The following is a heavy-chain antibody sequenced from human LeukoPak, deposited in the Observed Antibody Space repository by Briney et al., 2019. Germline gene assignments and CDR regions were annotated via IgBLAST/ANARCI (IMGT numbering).Heavy chain of an antibody. CDR1: GFTFSNAW. J-gene: IGHJ3*02. Sequence: GGSLRLSCAASGFTFSNAWMSWVRQAPGKGLEWVSSISGGSTYIYYVDSLKGRFTISRDNAENSLCLQMNSLRAEDTAVYYCAREGADGFDIWGQGTMVTVSS. CDR2: ISGGSTYI. CDR3: AREGADGFDI. D-gene: IGHD3-16*01. V-gene: IGHV3-21*01.